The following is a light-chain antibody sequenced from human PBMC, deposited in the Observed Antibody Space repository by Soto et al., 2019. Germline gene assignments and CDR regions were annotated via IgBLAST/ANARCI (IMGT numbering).Light chain of an antibody. V-gene: IGKV3-20*01. CDR3: QQRKT. CDR1: QSVTSTS. CDR2: GAS. J-gene: IGKJ1*01. Sequence: EIVLTQSPGTLSLSPGERATLSCRASQSVTSTSLAWYQQNPGQAPRLLIYGASTRATGIPDRFSGSGPGTDFTLTISRLEPEDFAVYYCQQRKTFGQGTKV.